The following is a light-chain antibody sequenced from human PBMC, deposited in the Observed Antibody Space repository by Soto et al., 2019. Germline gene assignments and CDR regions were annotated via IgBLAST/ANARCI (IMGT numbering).Light chain of an antibody. CDR2: GNS. V-gene: IGLV1-40*01. Sequence: QSVLTQSPSVSGAPGQRLTISCTGSSSNIGAGYDVHWYQQLPGTAPKVLIYGNSNRPSGVPDRFSGFKSGTSASLAITGLKAEDEADYYCQSYDRSLSGSVVFGGGTQLTVL. CDR1: SSNIGAGYD. J-gene: IGLJ2*01. CDR3: QSYDRSLSGSVV.